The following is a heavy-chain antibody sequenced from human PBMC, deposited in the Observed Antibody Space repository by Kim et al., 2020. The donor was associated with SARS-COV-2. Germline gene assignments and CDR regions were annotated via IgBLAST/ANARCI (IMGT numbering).Heavy chain of an antibody. Sequence: GGSLRLSCAASGFTFSDYYMSWIRQAPGKGLEWVSYISSSSSYTNYADSVKGRFTISRDNAKNSLYLQMNSLRAEDTAVYYCARDGRQQWLVSNYWGQGTLVTVSS. CDR2: ISSSSSYT. CDR3: ARDGRQQWLVSNY. D-gene: IGHD6-19*01. CDR1: GFTFSDYY. J-gene: IGHJ4*02. V-gene: IGHV3-11*05.